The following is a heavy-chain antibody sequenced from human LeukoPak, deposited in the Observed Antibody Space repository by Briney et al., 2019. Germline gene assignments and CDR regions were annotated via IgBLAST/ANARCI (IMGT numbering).Heavy chain of an antibody. V-gene: IGHV1-46*01. CDR2: INPSGGST. CDR3: TRGPVVILLTGYYPFGY. D-gene: IGHD3-9*01. CDR1: GYTFTSYY. J-gene: IGHJ4*02. Sequence: ASVKVSCKASGYTFTSYYMHWVRQAPGQGLEWMGIINPSGGSTSYAQKFQGRVTMTRDMSTSTVYMELSSLRSDDTAVYYCTRGPVVILLTGYYPFGYWGQGTLVTVSS.